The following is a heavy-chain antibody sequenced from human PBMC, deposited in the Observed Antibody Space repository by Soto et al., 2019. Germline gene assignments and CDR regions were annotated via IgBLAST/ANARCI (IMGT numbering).Heavy chain of an antibody. CDR1: GGTFSSYA. Sequence: SVKVSCKASGGTFSSYAISWVRQAPGQGLEWMGGIIPIFGTANYAQKFQGRVTTTADESTSTAYMELSSLRSEDTAVYYCARAYDFWSGYYWAYFDYWGQGTLVTVSS. V-gene: IGHV1-69*13. CDR2: IIPIFGTA. CDR3: ARAYDFWSGYYWAYFDY. J-gene: IGHJ4*02. D-gene: IGHD3-3*01.